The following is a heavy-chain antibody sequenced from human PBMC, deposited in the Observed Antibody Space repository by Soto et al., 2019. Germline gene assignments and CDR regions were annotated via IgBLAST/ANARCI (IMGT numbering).Heavy chain of an antibody. J-gene: IGHJ5*02. Sequence: EVQLVESGGGLVQPGGSLRLSCAASGFTFSSYWMHWVRQTPGKGLVWVSRINSDGSSTNYADSVKGRFTISRDNAKNTLYLQMNSLRAEDTAVYYCSRGVGGLVDTWFDPCGKGTLVTVSS. CDR1: GFTFSSYW. D-gene: IGHD2-8*02. CDR2: INSDGSST. CDR3: SRGVGGLVDTWFDP. V-gene: IGHV3-74*01.